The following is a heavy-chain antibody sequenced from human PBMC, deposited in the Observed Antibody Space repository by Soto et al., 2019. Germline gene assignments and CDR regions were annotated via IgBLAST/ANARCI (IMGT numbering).Heavy chain of an antibody. V-gene: IGHV3-23*01. Sequence: EVQLLESGGDLVQPGGSLRLSCEATGFTFSNYAMCWVRQAPGKGLEWVTGISARGGTTYYVDYVNGRFTISRDNSKNTLYLQMNARRAEDRAVYYCAKDRGFGAGHGMDVWGQGTTVTVSS. J-gene: IGHJ6*02. CDR3: AKDRGFGAGHGMDV. CDR2: ISARGGTT. CDR1: GFTFSNYA. D-gene: IGHD3-10*01.